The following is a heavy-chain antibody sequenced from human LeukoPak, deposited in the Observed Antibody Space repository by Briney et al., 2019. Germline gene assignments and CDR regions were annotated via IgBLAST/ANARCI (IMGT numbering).Heavy chain of an antibody. V-gene: IGHV3-23*01. CDR1: GFTFTNYA. J-gene: IGHJ5*02. CDR2: VTGPGDTT. D-gene: IGHD3-16*01. CDR3: AKGAEIDL. Sequence: PGGSLSHSCATSGFTFTNYAMNWVRQAPGKGLEWVSAVTGPGDTTYYADSVKGRFFMSREDSKTTVYLQMNSLRAEDTAIYYCAKGAEIDLWGQGTMVTVSS.